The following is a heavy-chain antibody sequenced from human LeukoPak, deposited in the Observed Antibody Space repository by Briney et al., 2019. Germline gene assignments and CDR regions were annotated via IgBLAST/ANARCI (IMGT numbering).Heavy chain of an antibody. Sequence: GGSLRLSCEASGFTFSRYWMHWVRQAPGKGLVWVSRIKSDGKTNYADSVKGRFTISRDNAKNTVSLRMDSLRAEDTGVYYCARAPSEVGGYYPEYFRHWGQGTLVTVSS. V-gene: IGHV3-74*01. CDR1: GFTFSRYW. CDR3: ARAPSEVGGYYPEYFRH. D-gene: IGHD3-22*01. J-gene: IGHJ1*01. CDR2: IKSDGKT.